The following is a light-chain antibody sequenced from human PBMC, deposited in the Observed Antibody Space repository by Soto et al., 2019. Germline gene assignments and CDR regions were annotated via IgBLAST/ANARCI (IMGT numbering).Light chain of an antibody. CDR3: LQYDRFPAT. J-gene: IGKJ4*01. CDR1: HNINNW. Sequence: THMAQSPSILSASIGDRVTITCRASHNINNWLAWYQLKPGRAPKLLIYDASTLGSGVPSRFSGSGSGTHFTLTISSLQPEDFATYFCLQYDRFPATFGGGTKVDIK. V-gene: IGKV1-5*01. CDR2: DAS.